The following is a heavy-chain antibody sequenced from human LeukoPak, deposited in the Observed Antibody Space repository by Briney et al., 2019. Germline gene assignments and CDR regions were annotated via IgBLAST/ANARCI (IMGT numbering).Heavy chain of an antibody. D-gene: IGHD3-10*01. J-gene: IGHJ4*02. V-gene: IGHV3-30*18. CDR2: VSCDGSNK. CDR1: GFTFSSYG. CDR3: AKDSYYGSGSYFYFDY. Sequence: GGSLRLSCAASGFTFSSYGMHWVRQAPGKGLEWVAVVSCDGSNKYYADSVKGRFTISRDNSKNTLYLQMNSLRPEDTAVYYCAKDSYYGSGSYFYFDYWGQGTLVTVSS.